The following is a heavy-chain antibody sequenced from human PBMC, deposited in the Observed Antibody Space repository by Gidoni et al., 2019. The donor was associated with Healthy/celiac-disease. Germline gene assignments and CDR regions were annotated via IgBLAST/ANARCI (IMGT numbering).Heavy chain of an antibody. Sequence: QVQLVESGGGVVQPGRSLRLSCAASGFTFSSYSMHWVRQAPGKGLEWVAVISYDGSNKYYADSVKGRFTISRDNSKNTLYLQMNSLRAEDTAVYYCARDLNDILTGYRIYYYYYYGMDVWGQGTTVTVSS. D-gene: IGHD3-9*01. J-gene: IGHJ6*02. CDR2: ISYDGSNK. CDR1: GFTFSSYS. V-gene: IGHV3-30-3*01. CDR3: ARDLNDILTGYRIYYYYYYGMDV.